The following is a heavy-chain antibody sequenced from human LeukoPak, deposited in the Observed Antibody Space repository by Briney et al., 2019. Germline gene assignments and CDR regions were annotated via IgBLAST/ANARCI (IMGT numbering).Heavy chain of an antibody. J-gene: IGHJ4*02. CDR1: GYTIIGRH. Sequence: SKASGYTIIGRHQHAIQNTPGHGLEGMGWISPTSGGTNYAQKFQGRVTMTRDTSISTAYMELSRLRSDDTAVYYCARGSPAYYFDYWGQGTLVTVSS. D-gene: IGHD2-15*01. CDR3: ARGSPAYYFDY. CDR2: ISPTSGGT. V-gene: IGHV1-2*02.